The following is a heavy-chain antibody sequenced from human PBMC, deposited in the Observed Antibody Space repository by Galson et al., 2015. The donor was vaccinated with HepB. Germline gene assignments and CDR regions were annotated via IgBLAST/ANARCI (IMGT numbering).Heavy chain of an antibody. Sequence: SLRLSCASSGFTFSSYEMNWVRQAPGKGLEWVSYISSSGATIYYADSVKGRLTISRDNVKNSLYLQMNSLRAEDTAVYYCARVMYSGNNYFDYWGQGTLVAVSS. CDR2: ISSSGATI. J-gene: IGHJ4*02. V-gene: IGHV3-48*03. CDR1: GFTFSSYE. D-gene: IGHD1-26*01. CDR3: ARVMYSGNNYFDY.